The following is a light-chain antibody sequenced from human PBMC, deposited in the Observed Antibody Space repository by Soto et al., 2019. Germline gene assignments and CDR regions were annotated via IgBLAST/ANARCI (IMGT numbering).Light chain of an antibody. V-gene: IGKV3D-15*01. Sequence: IVMTQSPATLSVSPGERATLSCRASQSVSSNLAWYQQKPGQAPRLLIYGASSRATGIPDRFSGSGSGTDFTLTISRLEPEDFAVYYCQQYNNWPPWTFGQVTKVDIK. CDR2: GAS. J-gene: IGKJ1*01. CDR1: QSVSSN. CDR3: QQYNNWPPWT.